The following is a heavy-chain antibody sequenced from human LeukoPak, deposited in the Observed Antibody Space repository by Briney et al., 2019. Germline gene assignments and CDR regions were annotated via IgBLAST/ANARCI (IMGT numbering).Heavy chain of an antibody. CDR1: GYTYTSYG. Sequence: ASVKVSCKASGYTYTSYGISWVRQAPGQGLEWMGWISAYNGNKNYAQKLQGRVTMTSDTSTSTAYMELRSLRSDDTAVYYCARDGRFPFGMDVWGQGTTVTVSS. CDR3: ARDGRFPFGMDV. CDR2: ISAYNGNK. V-gene: IGHV1-18*01. D-gene: IGHD3-16*01. J-gene: IGHJ6*02.